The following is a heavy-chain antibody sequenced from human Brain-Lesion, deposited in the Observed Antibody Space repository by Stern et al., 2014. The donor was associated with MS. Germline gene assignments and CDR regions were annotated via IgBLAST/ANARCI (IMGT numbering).Heavy chain of an antibody. CDR2: ITPNTGGT. D-gene: IGHD3-3*01. CDR1: GYIFTGYY. CDR3: ARDQRGITIFGVVTDYYYLGMDV. V-gene: IGHV1-2*02. J-gene: IGHJ6*02. Sequence: VQLVESGAEVKKPGASVKVSCKTSGYIFTGYYIHWVRQAPGQGLEWMAWITPNTGGTQYAQKFQGRVTMSRDTSISTAYVELSSLTSDDTAVYYCARDQRGITIFGVVTDYYYLGMDVWGQGTTVTVSS.